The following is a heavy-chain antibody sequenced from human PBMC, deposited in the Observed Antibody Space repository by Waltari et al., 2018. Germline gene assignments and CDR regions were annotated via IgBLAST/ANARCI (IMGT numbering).Heavy chain of an antibody. Sequence: QVQLVQSGAEVKKPGASVKVSCKASGYTFTGYYMHWVRQAPGQGLEWMGWINPNSGGTNYAQKFQGWVTMTSDTSISTAYMELSRLRSDYTAVYYCARDHLHRGAFDICGQGTMVTVSS. CDR2: INPNSGGT. CDR1: GYTFTGYY. D-gene: IGHD3-10*01. CDR3: ARDHLHRGAFDI. V-gene: IGHV1-2*04. J-gene: IGHJ3*02.